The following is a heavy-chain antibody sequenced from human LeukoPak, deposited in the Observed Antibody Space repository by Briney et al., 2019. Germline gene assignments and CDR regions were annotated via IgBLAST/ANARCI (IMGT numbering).Heavy chain of an antibody. D-gene: IGHD6-13*01. Sequence: GESLKISCKASGYSFTNYWIGWVRQMPRKGLEWMAIIYPDNSDTRYSPSFPGQVTISADKSINTAYLQWSSLKASDTAMYYCAREEQSGSSWFAYWGQGTLVTVSS. V-gene: IGHV5-51*01. CDR3: AREEQSGSSWFAY. J-gene: IGHJ4*02. CDR1: GYSFTNYW. CDR2: IYPDNSDT.